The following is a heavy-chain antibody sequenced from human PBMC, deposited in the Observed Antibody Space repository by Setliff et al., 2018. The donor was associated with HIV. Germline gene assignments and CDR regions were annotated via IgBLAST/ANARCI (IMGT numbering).Heavy chain of an antibody. J-gene: IGHJ4*02. D-gene: IGHD2-21*01. CDR3: ATYAGNGGGKGY. V-gene: IGHV4-61*09. CDR2: TYSSGST. Sequence: PSETLSLTCTVSGGSISSDTYHYSWIRQPAGKGLEWIGQTYSSGSTKCNPSLKSRVTISVDTSKNQFPLTLSSVTAADTAMYYCATYAGNGGGKGYWGQGTLVTVSS. CDR1: GGSISSDTYH.